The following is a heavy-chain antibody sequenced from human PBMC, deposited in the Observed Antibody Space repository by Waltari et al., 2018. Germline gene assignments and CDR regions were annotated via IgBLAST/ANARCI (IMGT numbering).Heavy chain of an antibody. D-gene: IGHD3-10*01. CDR2: IYTSGST. V-gene: IGHV4-61*02. CDR3: ARDPPQLADAFDI. CDR1: GGSISSGSYY. Sequence: QVQLQESGPGLVKPSETLSLTCSVSGGSISSGSYYWTWIRQPAGKGLEWIGRIYTSGSTNYNPSLRSRLTISVDTSSNQFSLKLSSVTAADTAVYYCARDPPQLADAFDIWGQGTMVTVSS. J-gene: IGHJ3*02.